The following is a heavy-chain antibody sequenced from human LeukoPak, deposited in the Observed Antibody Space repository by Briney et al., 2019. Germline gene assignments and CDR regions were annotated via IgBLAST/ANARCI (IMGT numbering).Heavy chain of an antibody. CDR3: ARDGYSGSDAL. D-gene: IGHD5-12*01. Sequence: SETLSLTCTVSGGSISTYYWTWIRQPPGKGLEWIGYIYHSGSTNYNPSLKSRVTVSVDTSQNQFSLKLSSVTAADTAVYYCARDGYSGSDALWGQGTLVTVSS. CDR1: GGSISTYY. CDR2: IYHSGST. V-gene: IGHV4-59*01. J-gene: IGHJ4*02.